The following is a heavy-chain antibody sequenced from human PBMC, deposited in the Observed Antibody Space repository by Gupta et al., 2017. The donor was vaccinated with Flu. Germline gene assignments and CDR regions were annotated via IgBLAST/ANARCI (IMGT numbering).Heavy chain of an antibody. CDR1: GGPISSGGYY. J-gene: IGHJ4*02. D-gene: IGHD5-12*01. V-gene: IGHV4-31*01. CDR2: IYYSGST. CDR3: ARADVVDIVGRGTTSPLSCFDY. Sequence: LSLTCTVSGGPISSGGYYCSWIRQHPGKGLEWIGYIYYSGSTYYNPSLKSPVTISVDTSKNQFSLKLSSVTAADTAVYYCARADVVDIVGRGTTSPLSCFDYWGQGTLVTVSS.